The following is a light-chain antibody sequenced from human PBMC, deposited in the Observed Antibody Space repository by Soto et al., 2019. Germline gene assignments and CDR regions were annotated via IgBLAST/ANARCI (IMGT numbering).Light chain of an antibody. CDR1: QSVSSN. J-gene: IGKJ5*01. CDR3: QQYNNWPPSIT. CDR2: GAS. V-gene: IGKV3-15*01. Sequence: VMTQSPATLSVSPGERATLSCRASQSVSSNLAWYQQEPGQAPRLLIYGASTRATGIPARFSGSGSGTEFTLTISSLQSEDFAVYYCQQYNNWPPSITFGQGTRLEIK.